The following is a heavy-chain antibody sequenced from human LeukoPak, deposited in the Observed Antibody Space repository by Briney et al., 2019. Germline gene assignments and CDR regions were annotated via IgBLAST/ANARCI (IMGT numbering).Heavy chain of an antibody. J-gene: IGHJ4*02. CDR1: GFTFSSYA. D-gene: IGHD2-2*02. CDR3: AKDSESPVVPAAIDY. CDR2: ISGSGGST. V-gene: IGHV3-23*01. Sequence: GGSLRLSCAASGFTFSSYAMSWVRQAPGKGLEWVSAISGSGGSTYYADSVKGRFSISRDNSKNTLYLQMNSLRAEDTAVYYCAKDSESPVVPAAIDYWGQGTLVTVSS.